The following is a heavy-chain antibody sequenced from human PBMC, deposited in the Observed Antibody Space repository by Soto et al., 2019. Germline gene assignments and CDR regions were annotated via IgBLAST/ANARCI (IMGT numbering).Heavy chain of an antibody. Sequence: ASVKVSCKASGYTFTSYDINWVRQATGQGLEWMGWMNPNSGNTGYAQKFQGRVTMTRNTSISTAYMELSSLRSEDTAVYYCARGVATIYYYYYGMDVWGQGTTVT. CDR3: ARGVATIYYYYYGMDV. J-gene: IGHJ6*02. CDR2: MNPNSGNT. CDR1: GYTFTSYD. V-gene: IGHV1-8*01. D-gene: IGHD5-12*01.